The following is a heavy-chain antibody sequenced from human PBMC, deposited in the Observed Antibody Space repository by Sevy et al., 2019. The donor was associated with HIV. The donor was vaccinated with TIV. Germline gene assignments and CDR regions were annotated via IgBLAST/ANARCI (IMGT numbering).Heavy chain of an antibody. D-gene: IGHD4-17*01. CDR1: GFAFTNYYA. Sequence: GGSLRLSCAASGFAFTNYYAMHWVRQAPGKWLEWVSLISYDGSDKYYADSVKSRFTISRDNFKNTLYLQMNSLTTEDTAVYYCARPRANYVDHYFFYAMDVWGQGTTVTVSS. J-gene: IGHJ6*02. CDR3: ARPRANYVDHYFFYAMDV. V-gene: IGHV3-30-3*01. CDR2: ISYDGSDK.